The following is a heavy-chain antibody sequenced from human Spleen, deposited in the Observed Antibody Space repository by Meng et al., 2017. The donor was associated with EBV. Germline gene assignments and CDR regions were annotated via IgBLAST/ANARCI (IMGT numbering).Heavy chain of an antibody. CDR2: INLSKSAT. Sequence: QVQLVQSGAEVKKPGASVRVSCKASGYTFTSYYIHWVRQAPGQGLEWMGIINLSKSATVYAQKFQGRVTVTSDTSTSTVYMELSSLTSEDTAVYYCSRDLNDGEEAYWGQGTLVTVSS. D-gene: IGHD1-1*01. CDR1: GYTFTSYY. J-gene: IGHJ4*02. CDR3: SRDLNDGEEAY. V-gene: IGHV1-46*01.